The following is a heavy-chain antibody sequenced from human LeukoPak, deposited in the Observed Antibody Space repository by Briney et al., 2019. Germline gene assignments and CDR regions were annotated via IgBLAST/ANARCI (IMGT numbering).Heavy chain of an antibody. CDR2: ISSSGSTI. Sequence: GGSLRLSCAASGFTFSDYYMSWIRQAPGKGLEWVSYISSSGSTIYYADPVKGRFTISRDNAKNSLYLQMNSLRAEDTAVYYCARPPRYCSGGSCYQGNWGQGTLVTVSS. CDR3: ARPPRYCSGGSCYQGN. CDR1: GFTFSDYY. J-gene: IGHJ4*02. V-gene: IGHV3-11*01. D-gene: IGHD2-15*01.